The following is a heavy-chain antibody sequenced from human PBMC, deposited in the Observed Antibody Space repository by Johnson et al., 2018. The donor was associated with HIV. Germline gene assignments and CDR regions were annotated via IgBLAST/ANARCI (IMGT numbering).Heavy chain of an antibody. CDR2: ISYDGNNK. V-gene: IGHV3-30*18. CDR3: AKDRSGSAGAFDI. J-gene: IGHJ3*02. CDR1: GFTFSSYG. D-gene: IGHD1-26*01. Sequence: QVQLVESGGGVVQPGRSLRLSCVASGFTFSSYGMHWVRQAPGKGLEWVAVISYDGNNKYYADSVKGRVTISRDNSKNTLYLQMNSLRAEDTAVYYCAKDRSGSAGAFDIWGQGTMVTVSS.